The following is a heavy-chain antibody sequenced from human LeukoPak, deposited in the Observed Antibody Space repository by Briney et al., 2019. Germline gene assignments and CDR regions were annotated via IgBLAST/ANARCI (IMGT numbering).Heavy chain of an antibody. Sequence: PGGSLRLSCSASGFTFSSYAMHWVRQAPGKGLEYVSAISSNGGSTYYADSVKGRFTISRDNSKNTLYLQMSSLRAEDTAVYYCVKVYQAYSGYDQQTAFEIWGQGTMVTVS. D-gene: IGHD5-12*01. CDR1: GFTFSSYA. V-gene: IGHV3-64D*06. CDR2: ISSNGGST. CDR3: VKVYQAYSGYDQQTAFEI. J-gene: IGHJ3*02.